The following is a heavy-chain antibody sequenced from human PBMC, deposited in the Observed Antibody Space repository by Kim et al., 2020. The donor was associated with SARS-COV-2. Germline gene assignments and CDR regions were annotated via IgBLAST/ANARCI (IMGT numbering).Heavy chain of an antibody. CDR3: ARDFPPQWPTDY. D-gene: IGHD6-19*01. V-gene: IGHV3-33*05. Sequence: GGSLRLSCAASGFTFSSYGMHWVRQAPGKGLEWVAVMSYDGSNKYYADSVKGRFTISRDNSKNTLYLQMNSLRAEDTAVYYCARDFPPQWPTDYWGQGTLVTVSS. J-gene: IGHJ4*02. CDR2: MSYDGSNK. CDR1: GFTFSSYG.